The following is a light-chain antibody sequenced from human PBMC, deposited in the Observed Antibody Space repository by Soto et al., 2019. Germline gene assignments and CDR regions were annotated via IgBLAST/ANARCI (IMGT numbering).Light chain of an antibody. Sequence: QSALTQPASVSGSPGQSITISCTGASSDIGSYDLVSWYQQNSGKTPRLIIYEFNKRPWGVSNRFSGSKSGNTASLTISGLQAEDEDDYYCCSYTSSNTLVFGGGTQLTVL. CDR2: EFN. CDR3: CSYTSSNTLV. CDR1: SSDIGSYDL. J-gene: IGLJ2*01. V-gene: IGLV2-23*02.